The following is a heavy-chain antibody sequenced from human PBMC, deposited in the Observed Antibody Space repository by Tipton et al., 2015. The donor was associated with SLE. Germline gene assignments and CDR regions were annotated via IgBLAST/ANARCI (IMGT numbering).Heavy chain of an antibody. V-gene: IGHV4-59*12. Sequence: TLSLTCTVSGGSLSSYYWSWIRQAPGKGLEWIGYIYDSGSTSYNPSLKSRVTISVDTSKHQFSLKLNSVTAADTAVYYCARRHYSGPFDSWGQGTLVTVSS. CDR1: GGSLSSYY. D-gene: IGHD5-12*01. CDR2: IYDSGST. J-gene: IGHJ4*02. CDR3: ARRHYSGPFDS.